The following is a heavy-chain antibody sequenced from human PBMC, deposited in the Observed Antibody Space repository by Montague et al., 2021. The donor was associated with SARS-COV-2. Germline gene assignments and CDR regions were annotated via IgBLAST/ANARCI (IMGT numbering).Heavy chain of an antibody. J-gene: IGHJ6*02. CDR1: GDSVSISGAA. CDR3: ARDAANTRIAVAGYYYYYAMDV. CDR2: TYFRSQWYS. V-gene: IGHV6-1*01. D-gene: IGHD6-19*01. Sequence: CAISGDSVSISGAAWNWIRQSPSIGLEWLGRTYFRSQWYSDYAVSVKSRITINPDTSENRFSLQLNSVTPEDTAVYYCARDAANTRIAVAGYYYYYAMDVWGQGTTVTVSS.